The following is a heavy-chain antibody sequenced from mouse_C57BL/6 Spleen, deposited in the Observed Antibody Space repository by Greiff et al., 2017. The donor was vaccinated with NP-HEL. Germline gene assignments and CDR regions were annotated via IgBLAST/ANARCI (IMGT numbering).Heavy chain of an antibody. CDR3: TRRGNYGAMDY. J-gene: IGHJ4*01. V-gene: IGHV1-15*01. CDR2: IDPETGGT. D-gene: IGHD2-1*01. Sequence: VQLQQSGAELVRPGASVTLSCKASGYTFTDYEMHWVKQTPVHGLEWIGAIDPETGGTAYNQKFKGKAILTADKSSSTAYMELRSLTSEDSAVYYCTRRGNYGAMDYWGQGTSVTVSS. CDR1: GYTFTDYE.